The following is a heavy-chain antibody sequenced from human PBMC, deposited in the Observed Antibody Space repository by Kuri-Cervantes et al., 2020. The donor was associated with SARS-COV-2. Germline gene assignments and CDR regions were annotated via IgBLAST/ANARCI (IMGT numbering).Heavy chain of an antibody. CDR3: ARGNPTHYDFWSGYSDYYYYGMDV. D-gene: IGHD3-3*01. CDR2: INHSGST. J-gene: IGHJ6*02. V-gene: IGHV4-34*01. CDR1: GGSFSGYY. Sequence: GSLRLSCAVYGGSFSGYYWSWIRQPPGKGLEWIGEINHSGSTNYNPSLKSRVTISVDTSKNQFSLKLSSVTAADTAVYYCARGNPTHYDFWSGYSDYYYYGMDVWGQGTTVTVAS.